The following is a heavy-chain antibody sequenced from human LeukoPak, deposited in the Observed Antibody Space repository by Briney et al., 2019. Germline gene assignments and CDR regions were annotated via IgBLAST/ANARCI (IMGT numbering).Heavy chain of an antibody. CDR2: ISYDGSNK. CDR3: ANEWGGITIFGVAGY. CDR1: GFTFSSYG. D-gene: IGHD3-3*01. V-gene: IGHV3-30*18. Sequence: GGSLRLSCAASGFTFSSYGMHWVRQAPGKGLEWVAVISYDGSNKYYADSVKGRFTISRDNSKNTLYLQMNSLRAEDTAVYYCANEWGGITIFGVAGYWGQGTLVTVSS. J-gene: IGHJ4*02.